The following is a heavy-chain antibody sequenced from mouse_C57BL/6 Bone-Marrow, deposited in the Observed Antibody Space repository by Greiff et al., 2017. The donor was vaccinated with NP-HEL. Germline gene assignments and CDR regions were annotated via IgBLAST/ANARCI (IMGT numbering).Heavy chain of an antibody. CDR1: GFTFSSYA. CDR2: ISDGGSYT. J-gene: IGHJ4*01. Sequence: EVQLVESGGGLVKPGGSLKLSCAASGFTFSSYAMSWVRQTPEQRLEWVATISDGGSYTYYPDNVQGRFTISRDNAKNNLYLQMSHLKSEDTAMYYCARGQLGGDYYAMDYWGQGTSVTVSS. CDR3: ARGQLGGDYYAMDY. D-gene: IGHD4-1*02. V-gene: IGHV5-4*01.